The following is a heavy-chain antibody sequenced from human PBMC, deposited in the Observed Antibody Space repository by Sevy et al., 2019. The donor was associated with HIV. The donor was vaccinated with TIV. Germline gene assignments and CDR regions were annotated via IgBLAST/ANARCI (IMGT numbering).Heavy chain of an antibody. V-gene: IGHV1-18*01. J-gene: IGHJ5*02. Sequence: ASVKVSCKASGYTVDSYGISWVRQAPGQGLEWMGWTGAYNGNIKYAQNIQDRVTMTTDASTSTAYMELRSLRSDDTAVYFCARISTVRGKFNWFDPWGQGTLVTVSS. CDR2: TGAYNGNI. CDR1: GYTVDSYG. D-gene: IGHD3-10*01. CDR3: ARISTVRGKFNWFDP.